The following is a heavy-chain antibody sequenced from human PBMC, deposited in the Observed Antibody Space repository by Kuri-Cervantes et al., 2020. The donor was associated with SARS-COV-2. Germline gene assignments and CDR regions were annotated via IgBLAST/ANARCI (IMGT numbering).Heavy chain of an antibody. Sequence: ESLKISCTVSGGSISSYYWSWIRQPPGKGLEWIGYIYYSGSTNYNPSLKSRVTMSVDTSKNQFSLKLSSVTAADTAVYYCARLPRYSTLESSPDYWGQGTLVTVSS. J-gene: IGHJ4*02. CDR2: IYYSGST. CDR3: ARLPRYSTLESSPDY. CDR1: GGSISSYY. V-gene: IGHV4-59*08. D-gene: IGHD5/OR15-5a*01.